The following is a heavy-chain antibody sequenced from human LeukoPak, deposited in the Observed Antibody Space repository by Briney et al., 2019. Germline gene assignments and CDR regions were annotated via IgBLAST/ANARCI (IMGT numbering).Heavy chain of an antibody. CDR3: ARALRFLVGDYYYMDV. CDR1: GYTFTSYD. J-gene: IGHJ6*03. Sequence: ASVKVSCKASGYTFTSYDINWVRQATGQGLEWMGWMNPNSGNTGYAQKFQGRVTMTRNTSISTAYTELSSPRSEDTAVYYCARALRFLVGDYYYMDVWGKGTTVTVSS. D-gene: IGHD3-3*01. CDR2: MNPNSGNT. V-gene: IGHV1-8*01.